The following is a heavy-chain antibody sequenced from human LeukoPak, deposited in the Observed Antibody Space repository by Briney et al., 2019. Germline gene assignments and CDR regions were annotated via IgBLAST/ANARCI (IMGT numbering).Heavy chain of an antibody. CDR3: ASNYYGSGSLDY. D-gene: IGHD3-10*01. Sequence: TSETLSLTCTVSGGSISSYYWSWIRQPPGKGLEWIGYNPSLKSRVTISVDTSKNQFSLKLSSVTAADTAVYYCASNYYGSGSLDYWGQGNLVTVFS. CDR1: GGSISSYY. V-gene: IGHV4-4*09. J-gene: IGHJ4*02.